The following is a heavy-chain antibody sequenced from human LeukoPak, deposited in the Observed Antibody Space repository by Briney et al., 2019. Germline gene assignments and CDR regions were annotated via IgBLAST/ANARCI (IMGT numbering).Heavy chain of an antibody. CDR3: ARAPRGYCSGGSCYSGYYYYYMDV. CDR2: IKQDGSEK. V-gene: IGHV3-7*03. CDR1: GFTFSSYW. J-gene: IGHJ6*03. Sequence: GGSLRLSCAASGFTFSSYWMSWVRQAPGKGLEWVANIKQDGSEKYSVDSVKGRFTISRDNAKNSLYMQMNSLRAEDTAVYYCARAPRGYCSGGSCYSGYYYYYMDVWGKGTTVTVSS. D-gene: IGHD2-15*01.